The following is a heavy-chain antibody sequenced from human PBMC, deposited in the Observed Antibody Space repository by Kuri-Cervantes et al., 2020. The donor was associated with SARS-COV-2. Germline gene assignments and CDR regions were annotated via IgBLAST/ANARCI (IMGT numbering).Heavy chain of an antibody. CDR2: ISYDGSNK. D-gene: IGHD3-9*01. CDR3: ARDTAIGHYXXXTGYYNAXXXYYMDV. J-gene: IGHJ6*03. V-gene: IGHV3-30-3*01. Sequence: GESLKISCAASGFTFSSYAMHWVRQAPGKGLEWVPVISYDGSNKYYADSVKGRFTISRDNSKNTLYLQMNSLRSEDTAVYYCARDTAIGHYXXXTGYYNAXXXYYMDVWGKGTTVTVSS. CDR1: GFTFSSYA.